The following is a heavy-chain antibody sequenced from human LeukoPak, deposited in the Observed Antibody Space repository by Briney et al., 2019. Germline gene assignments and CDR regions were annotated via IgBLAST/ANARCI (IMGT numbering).Heavy chain of an antibody. CDR1: GFTFSSYN. J-gene: IGHJ3*02. Sequence: PGGSLRLSCAASGFTFSSYNMNWVRQAPGKGLEWVSSISTGSTYIYYADSVKGRFTISRDNTKNSLYLQMNGLRAEDTAVYYCTREGVDVFDIWGQGTMVTVSS. V-gene: IGHV3-21*01. CDR2: ISTGSTYI. D-gene: IGHD3-10*01. CDR3: TREGVDVFDI.